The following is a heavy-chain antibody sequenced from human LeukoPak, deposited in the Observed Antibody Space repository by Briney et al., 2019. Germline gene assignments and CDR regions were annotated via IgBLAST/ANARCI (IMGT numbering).Heavy chain of an antibody. D-gene: IGHD3-22*01. J-gene: IGHJ4*02. Sequence: SVKVSCKASGGTFSSYAITWVRQAPGQGLEWMGGINPIFGTANYAQKFQGRVTITTDESTSTAYMELSSLRSEDTAVYYCATYYYDSSGYYDFDYWGQGTLVTVSS. CDR3: ATYYYDSSGYYDFDY. CDR2: INPIFGTA. V-gene: IGHV1-69*05. CDR1: GGTFSSYA.